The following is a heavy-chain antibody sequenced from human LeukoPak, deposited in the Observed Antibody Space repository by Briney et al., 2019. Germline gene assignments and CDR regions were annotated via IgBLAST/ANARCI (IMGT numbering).Heavy chain of an antibody. CDR1: GGSFSGYY. CDR3: ARGVTDDYVWGSYRDAFDI. CDR2: VNHSGST. J-gene: IGHJ3*02. Sequence: SETLSLTCAVYGGSFSGYYWSWIRQPPGKGLEWIGEVNHSGSTNYNPSLKSRVTISVDTSKNQFSLKLSSVTAADTAVYYCARGVTDDYVWGSYRDAFDIWGQGTMVTVSS. D-gene: IGHD3-16*02. V-gene: IGHV4-34*01.